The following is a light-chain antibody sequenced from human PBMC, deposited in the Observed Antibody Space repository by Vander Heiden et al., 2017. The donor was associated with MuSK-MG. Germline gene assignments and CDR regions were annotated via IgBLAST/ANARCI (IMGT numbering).Light chain of an antibody. CDR1: SGDVGTYID. V-gene: IGLV2-14*01. CDR3: SSFTSSDTVI. Sequence: QSALTQPASVSGSPGQSITISCTGTSGDVGTYIDVSWYQQHPGKAPKLLIFEVSNRPSGVSNRFSASKSGNAASLTISGLQAEDEADYYCSSFTSSDTVIFGGGTKLTVL. CDR2: EVS. J-gene: IGLJ2*01.